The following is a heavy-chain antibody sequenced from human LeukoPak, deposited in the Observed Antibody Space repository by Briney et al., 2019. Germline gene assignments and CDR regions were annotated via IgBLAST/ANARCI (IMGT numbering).Heavy chain of an antibody. CDR1: GGPISSSNW. CDR2: IFHSGST. J-gene: IGHJ4*02. D-gene: IGHD7-27*01. V-gene: IGHV4-4*02. Sequence: SETLTLTCAVSGGPISSSNWWSWVRQPPGKGLEFIGEIFHSGSTNYNPSLKSRVTLSVDKSKNQFSLKLTSVTAADTAVYYCATTFNWAFDYWGQGTLVTVSS. CDR3: ATTFNWAFDY.